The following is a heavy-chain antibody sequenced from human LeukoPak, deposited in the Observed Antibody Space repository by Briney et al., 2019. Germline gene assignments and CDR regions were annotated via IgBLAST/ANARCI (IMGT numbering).Heavy chain of an antibody. Sequence: PGGSLRLSCAASGFTFSSYWMSWVRQAPGKGLEWVANIKQDGSETYYVDSVKGRFTISRDNAKNSLYLQMYSLSVEDTAVYYCAREVQASSKSKSFFDYWGQGTLVTVSS. J-gene: IGHJ4*02. CDR1: GFTFSSYW. CDR2: IKQDGSET. V-gene: IGHV3-7*01. CDR3: AREVQASSKSKSFFDY.